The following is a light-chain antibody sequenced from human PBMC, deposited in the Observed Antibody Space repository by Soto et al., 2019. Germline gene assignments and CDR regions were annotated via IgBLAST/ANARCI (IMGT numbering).Light chain of an antibody. CDR3: QQYNSYSRT. Sequence: DIQMPQSPSSLSASVGDRVTITCRASQSISSYLNWYQQKPGKAPKLLIYDASSLESGVPSRFSGSGSGTEFTLTISSLQPDDFATYYCQQYNSYSRTFGQGTKVGIK. V-gene: IGKV1-5*01. CDR2: DAS. CDR1: QSISSY. J-gene: IGKJ1*01.